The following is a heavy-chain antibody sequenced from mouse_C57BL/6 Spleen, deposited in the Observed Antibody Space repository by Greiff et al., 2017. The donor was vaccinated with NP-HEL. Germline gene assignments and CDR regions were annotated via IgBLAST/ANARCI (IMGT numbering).Heavy chain of an antibody. V-gene: IGHV2-6*03. CDR2: IWSDGST. J-gene: IGHJ4*01. CDR3: ARLYSNYAAMDY. CDR1: GFSLTSYG. Sequence: VQLQQSGPGLVAPSQSLSITCTVSGFSLTSYGVHWVRQPPGKGLEWLVVIWSDGSTTYNSALKSRLSISKDNSKSQVFLKMNSLQTDDTAMYYCARLYSNYAAMDYWGQGTSVTVSS. D-gene: IGHD2-5*01.